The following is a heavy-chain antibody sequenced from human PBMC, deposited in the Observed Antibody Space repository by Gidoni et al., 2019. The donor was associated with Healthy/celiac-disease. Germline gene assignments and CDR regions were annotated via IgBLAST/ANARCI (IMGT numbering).Heavy chain of an antibody. CDR1: GGSISSYY. V-gene: IGHV4-59*01. CDR2: IYYSGST. Sequence: QVQLQESGPGLMKPSETLSLPCTVSGGSISSYYWSWIRQPPGKGLEGIGYIYYSGSTNYNPSLKSRVTISVDTSKNQFSLKLSSVTAADTAVYYCARVGYYDRTFDYWGQGTLVTVSS. CDR3: ARVGYYDRTFDY. D-gene: IGHD3-22*01. J-gene: IGHJ4*02.